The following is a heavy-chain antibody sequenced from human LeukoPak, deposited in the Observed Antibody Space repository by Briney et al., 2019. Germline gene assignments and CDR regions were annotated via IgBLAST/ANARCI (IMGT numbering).Heavy chain of an antibody. Sequence: SETLSLTCTVSGGSISSYYWSWIRQPAGKGLEWIGRIYTSGSTNYNPSLKSRVTISVDTSKNQFSLKLSSVTAADTAVYYCARGTYYYDSSGYLGGYYLDYWGQGTLVTVSS. CDR3: ARGTYYYDSSGYLGGYYLDY. J-gene: IGHJ4*02. CDR1: GGSISSYY. V-gene: IGHV4-4*07. CDR2: IYTSGST. D-gene: IGHD3-22*01.